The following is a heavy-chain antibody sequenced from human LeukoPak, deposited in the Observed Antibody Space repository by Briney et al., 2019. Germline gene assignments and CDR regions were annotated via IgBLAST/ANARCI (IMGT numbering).Heavy chain of an antibody. CDR2: IWYDGSNK. CDR1: GFTFSSYC. V-gene: IGHV3-33*01. CDR3: ARSNWFDP. J-gene: IGHJ5*02. Sequence: GRSLRLSCAASGFTFSSYCMHGVRQAPGKGLEWVAVIWYDGSNKYYADSVKGRFTISRDNSKNTLYPQMNSLRAEDTAVYYCARSNWFDPWGQGTLVTVSS.